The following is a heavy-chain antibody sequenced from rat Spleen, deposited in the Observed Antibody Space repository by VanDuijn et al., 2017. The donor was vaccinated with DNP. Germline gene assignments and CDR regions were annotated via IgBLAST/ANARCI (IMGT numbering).Heavy chain of an antibody. V-gene: IGHV5-20*01. CDR2: ISHSDDTT. J-gene: IGHJ2*01. Sequence: EVQLVESGGGLVQPGRSLKLSCAASGFTFSDYYMAWVRQTPKRGLEWVAIISHSDDTTYYPDSVRGRFTISRDNAENSLFLQMGSLKSEDTATYYCAREQHYHFDYWGQGVMVTVSS. D-gene: IGHD1-4*01. CDR1: GFTFSDYY. CDR3: AREQHYHFDY.